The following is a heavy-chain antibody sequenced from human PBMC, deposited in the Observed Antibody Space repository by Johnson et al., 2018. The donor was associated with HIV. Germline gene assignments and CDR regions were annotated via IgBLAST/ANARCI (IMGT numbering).Heavy chain of an antibody. CDR3: ARDVWGGSGSLGAFDI. V-gene: IGHV3-30-3*01. Sequence: QVQLVESGGGVVQPGRSLRLSCAASGFTFSTYAMYWVRQAPGKGLEWVAVISYDGSNKYYADSVKGRFTISRDNSRNTLYMQMNSLRVEDTAVYYCARDVWGGSGSLGAFDIWGQGTLVTVSS. CDR2: ISYDGSNK. D-gene: IGHD3-10*01. CDR1: GFTFSTYA. J-gene: IGHJ3*02.